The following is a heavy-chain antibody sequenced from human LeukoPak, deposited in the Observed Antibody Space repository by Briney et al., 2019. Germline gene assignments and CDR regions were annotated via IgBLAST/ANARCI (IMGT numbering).Heavy chain of an antibody. CDR1: GFTFSSYS. Sequence: GGSLRLSCAASGFTFSSYSMNWVRQAPGKGLEWVSSISSSSSYIYYADSVKGRFTISRDNAKNSLYPQMNSLRAEDTAVYYCARDPIRDTAMANYFDYWGQGTLVTVSS. CDR2: ISSSSSYI. CDR3: ARDPIRDTAMANYFDY. J-gene: IGHJ4*02. V-gene: IGHV3-21*01. D-gene: IGHD5-18*01.